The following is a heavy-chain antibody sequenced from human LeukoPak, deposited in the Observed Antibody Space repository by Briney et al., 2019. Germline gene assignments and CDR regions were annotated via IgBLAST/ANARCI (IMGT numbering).Heavy chain of an antibody. J-gene: IGHJ1*01. V-gene: IGHV1-46*01. D-gene: IGHD6-19*01. CDR3: AAQGQWLVPLQH. CDR1: GYTFTGYY. CDR2: INPSGGST. Sequence: ASVKVSCKASGYTFTGYYMHWVRQAPGQGLEWMGIINPSGGSTSYAQKFQGRVTMTRDMSTSTVYMELSSLRSEDTAVYYCAAQGQWLVPLQHWGQGTLVTVSS.